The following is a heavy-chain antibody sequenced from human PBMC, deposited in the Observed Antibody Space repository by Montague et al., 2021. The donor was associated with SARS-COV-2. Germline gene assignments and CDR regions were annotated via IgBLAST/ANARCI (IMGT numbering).Heavy chain of an antibody. Sequence: SETLSLTCTVSGGSITGYYWSWLWRSPGKGLEWIAYIYDGGAVNYNPSLGSRVTISTDTSKNQLSLKVNSVTAADTAVYYCVRDHPYGGPRGAYDIWGQGTVVTASS. CDR1: GGSITGYY. J-gene: IGHJ3*02. V-gene: IGHV4-59*01. D-gene: IGHD4-23*01. CDR2: IYDGGAV. CDR3: VRDHPYGGPRGAYDI.